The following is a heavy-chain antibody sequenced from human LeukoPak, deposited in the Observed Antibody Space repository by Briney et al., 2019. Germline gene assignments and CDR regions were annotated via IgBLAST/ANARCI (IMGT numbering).Heavy chain of an antibody. CDR3: ARVRFNIRSSWSSLGYYGMDV. V-gene: IGHV1-24*01. J-gene: IGHJ6*02. Sequence: ASVKVSCKVSGYTLTELSMHWVRQAPGKGLEWMGGFDPEDGETIYAQKFQGRVTMTEDTSTDTAYMELSSLRSDDTAVYYCARVRFNIRSSWSSLGYYGMDVWGQGTTVTVSS. CDR2: FDPEDGET. D-gene: IGHD6-13*01. CDR1: GYTLTELS.